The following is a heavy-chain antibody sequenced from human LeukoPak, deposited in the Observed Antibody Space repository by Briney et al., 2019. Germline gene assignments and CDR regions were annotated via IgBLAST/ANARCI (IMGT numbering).Heavy chain of an antibody. Sequence: PGRSLRLSCAASGFTFSSYGLHWVRQAPGKGLEWVSSITGSGTGTFYADSVRGRFTISRDNSKKTVYLQMNSLRVEDTAVYYCANGGGGFWGQGTLVTVSS. CDR3: ANGGGGF. CDR2: ITGSGTGT. D-gene: IGHD3-16*01. J-gene: IGHJ4*02. V-gene: IGHV3-23*01. CDR1: GFTFSSYG.